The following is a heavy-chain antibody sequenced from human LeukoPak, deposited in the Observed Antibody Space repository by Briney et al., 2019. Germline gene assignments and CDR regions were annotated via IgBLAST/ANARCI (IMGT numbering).Heavy chain of an antibody. CDR1: GYTFSSYG. Sequence: ASVKVSCKASGYTFSSYGISWVRQAPGQGLEWMGWISAYNGNINYIQKFQGRVTMTTDTSTSTAYMELRSLRSADTAVYYCAREHGSGSYYNPVGFDYWGQGTLVTVSS. V-gene: IGHV1-18*01. CDR3: AREHGSGSYYNPVGFDY. CDR2: ISAYNGNI. J-gene: IGHJ4*02. D-gene: IGHD3-10*01.